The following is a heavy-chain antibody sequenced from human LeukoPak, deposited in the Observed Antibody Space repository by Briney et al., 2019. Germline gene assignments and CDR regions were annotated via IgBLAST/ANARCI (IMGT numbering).Heavy chain of an antibody. CDR2: MNPNSGNT. Sequence: ASVKVSCKASGYTFTSYDISWVRQATGRGLEWMGWMNPNSGNTGYAQKFQGRVTMTRNTSISTAYMELSSLRSEDTAVYYCARRSGAAYYYYGMDVWGQGTTVTVSS. CDR3: ARRSGAAYYYYGMDV. V-gene: IGHV1-8*01. CDR1: GYTFTSYD. D-gene: IGHD1-26*01. J-gene: IGHJ6*02.